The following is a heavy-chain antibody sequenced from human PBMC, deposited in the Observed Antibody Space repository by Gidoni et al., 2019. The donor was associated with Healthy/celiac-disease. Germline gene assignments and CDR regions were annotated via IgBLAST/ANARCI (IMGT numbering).Heavy chain of an antibody. D-gene: IGHD3-10*01. V-gene: IGHV3-9*01. J-gene: IGHJ4*02. Sequence: EVQLVESGGGLVQPGRSLRLSCAASGFTFDDYAMHWVRQAPGKGLEWVSGISWNSGSIGYADSVKGRFTISRDNAKNSLYLQMNSLRAEDTALYYCAKAPGGVINTYFDYWGQGTLVTVSS. CDR2: ISWNSGSI. CDR1: GFTFDDYA. CDR3: AKAPGGVINTYFDY.